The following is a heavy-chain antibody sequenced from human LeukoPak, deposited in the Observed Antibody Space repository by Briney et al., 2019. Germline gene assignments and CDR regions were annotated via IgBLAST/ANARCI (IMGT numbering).Heavy chain of an antibody. Sequence: PGGSLRLSCAASGFTFSSFAMSWVRQAPGKGLEWVSAINDSDGNTYYADSVKGRFTISRDNSKNTLYLQMNSLRADDTAVYYCAKDASSWPPNNGFDPWGQGTLVGVSS. CDR3: AKDASSWPPNNGFDP. CDR1: GFTFSSFA. D-gene: IGHD6-13*01. J-gene: IGHJ5*02. V-gene: IGHV3-23*01. CDR2: INDSDGNT.